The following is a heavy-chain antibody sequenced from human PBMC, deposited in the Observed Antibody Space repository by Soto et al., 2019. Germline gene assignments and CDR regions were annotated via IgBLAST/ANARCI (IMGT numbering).Heavy chain of an antibody. V-gene: IGHV1-69*06. CDR3: ARDRTDSGYYTNWLDP. J-gene: IGHJ5*02. CDR1: GGTFGSYA. D-gene: IGHD3-22*01. CDR2: IIPIFGTT. Sequence: EASVKLYCKASGGTFGSYAITWVRQAPGQGLEWVGRIIPIFGTTNYAQNLQGRVTISADKSTLTSYMELHSLTSDDTALYYCARDRTDSGYYTNWLDPWGQGTQVTSPQ.